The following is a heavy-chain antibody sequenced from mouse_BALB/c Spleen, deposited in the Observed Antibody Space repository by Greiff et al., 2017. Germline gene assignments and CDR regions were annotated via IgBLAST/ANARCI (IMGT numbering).Heavy chain of an antibody. CDR3: ARDRGGYFAY. CDR1: GFTFTDYY. Sequence: VQRVESGGGLVQPGGSLRLSCATSGFTFTDYYMSWVRQPPGKALEWLGFIRNKANGYTTEYSASVKGRFTISRDNSQSILYLQMNTLRAEDSATYYCARDRGGYFAYWGQGTLVTVSA. CDR2: IRNKANGYTT. V-gene: IGHV7-3*02. D-gene: IGHD1-1*02. J-gene: IGHJ3*01.